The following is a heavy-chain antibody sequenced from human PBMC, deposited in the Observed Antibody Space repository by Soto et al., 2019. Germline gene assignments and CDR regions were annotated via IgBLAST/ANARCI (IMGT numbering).Heavy chain of an antibody. CDR1: GFTFNTFA. CDR2: LSGSGSLS. Sequence: GGSLRLSCVVSGFTFNTFAMSWVRQAPGKGLEWVSALSGSGSLSYYADSVKGRFTISRDNSKNTLYLQMNNLRVDETAVYFCARDRGGALDSWGQGTLVTVSS. D-gene: IGHD2-15*01. J-gene: IGHJ4*02. CDR3: ARDRGGALDS. V-gene: IGHV3-23*01.